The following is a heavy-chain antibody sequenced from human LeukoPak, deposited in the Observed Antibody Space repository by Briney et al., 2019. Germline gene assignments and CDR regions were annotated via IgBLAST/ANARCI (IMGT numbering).Heavy chain of an antibody. Sequence: GGSVKVSCKASGGTFSSYAISWVRQAPGQGPEWMGRIIPIFGIANYAQKFQGRVTITADKSTSTAYMELSSLRSEDTAVYYCARSDIVLMVYAIAPFDYWGQGTLVTVSS. CDR3: ARSDIVLMVYAIAPFDY. D-gene: IGHD2-8*01. CDR1: GGTFSSYA. CDR2: IIPIFGIA. J-gene: IGHJ4*02. V-gene: IGHV1-69*04.